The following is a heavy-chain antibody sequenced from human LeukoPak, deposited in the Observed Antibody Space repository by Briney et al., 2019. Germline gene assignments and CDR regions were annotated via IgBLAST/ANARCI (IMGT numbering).Heavy chain of an antibody. J-gene: IGHJ3*02. D-gene: IGHD3-9*01. CDR2: IYYSGST. CDR1: GGSISNYY. V-gene: IGHV4-39*01. Sequence: PSETLSLTCTVSGGSISNYYWGWIRQPPGKGLEWIGSIYYSGSTYYNPSLKSRVTISVDTSKNQFSLKLSSVTAADTAVYYCARLLTDPHDAFDIWGQGTMVTVSS. CDR3: ARLLTDPHDAFDI.